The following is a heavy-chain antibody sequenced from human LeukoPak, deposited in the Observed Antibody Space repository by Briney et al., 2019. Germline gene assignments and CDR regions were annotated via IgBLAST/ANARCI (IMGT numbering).Heavy chain of an antibody. CDR2: IYYSGST. J-gene: IGHJ6*02. CDR1: GGSISSSSYY. D-gene: IGHD4-17*01. Sequence: PSETLSLTCTVSGGSISSSSYYWGWIRQPPGKGLEWIGSIYYSGSTYYNPSLKSRVTISVDTSKNQFSLKLSSVTAADTAVYYCAGDGAGTVTTIKLRYYYYGMDVWGQGTTVTVSS. CDR3: AGDGAGTVTTIKLRYYYYGMDV. V-gene: IGHV4-39*07.